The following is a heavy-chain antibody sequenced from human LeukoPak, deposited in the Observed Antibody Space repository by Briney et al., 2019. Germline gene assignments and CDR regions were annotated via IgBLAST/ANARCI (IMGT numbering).Heavy chain of an antibody. Sequence: GGSLRLSCAAAGFSVTSHYMAWVRQAQGRGLEWVAVIYTGGGTDYADSVKGRFSISRDNFKNTVYLQLNSLRAEDTAVYFCARDLYDWGHGTLVTVS. D-gene: IGHD5/OR15-5a*01. CDR1: GFSVTSHY. J-gene: IGHJ4*01. CDR3: ARDLYD. V-gene: IGHV3-66*01. CDR2: IYTGGGT.